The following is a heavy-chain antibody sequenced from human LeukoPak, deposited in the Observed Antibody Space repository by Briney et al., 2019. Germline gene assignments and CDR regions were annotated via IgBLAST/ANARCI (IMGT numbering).Heavy chain of an antibody. J-gene: IGHJ4*02. CDR2: IFFSGST. Sequence: SETLSLTCTVSGGSFTAYYWGWIRQPPGKGLEWSGSIFFSGSTSYDKSLKGRVSLSTDPSRNQCALRLHSVTAANTAVYYCAREQVEVATTLLWGGTRYFDAWGQGTPVTVSS. CDR3: AREQVEVATTLLWGGTRYFDA. CDR1: GGSFTAYY. D-gene: IGHD3-16*01. V-gene: IGHV4-39*06.